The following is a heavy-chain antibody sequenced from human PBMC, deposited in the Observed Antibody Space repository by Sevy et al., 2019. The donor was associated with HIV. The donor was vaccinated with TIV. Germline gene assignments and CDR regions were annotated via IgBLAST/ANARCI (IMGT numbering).Heavy chain of an antibody. V-gene: IGHV4-59*01. CDR3: ARSRGYFDY. J-gene: IGHJ4*02. CDR1: GGSMSSYF. CDR2: IYYTGTT. Sequence: SETLSLTCTVSGGSMSSYFWSWIRLPPGKGLEWIGYIYYTGTTNYNPSLKSRVTISVDTSKNQISLKLSSVTAADTAVYYCARSRGYFDYWGQGTLVTVSS. D-gene: IGHD2-2*01.